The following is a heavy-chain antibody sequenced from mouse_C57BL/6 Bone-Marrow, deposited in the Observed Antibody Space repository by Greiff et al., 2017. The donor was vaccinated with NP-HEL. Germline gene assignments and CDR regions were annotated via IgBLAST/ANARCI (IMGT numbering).Heavy chain of an antibody. D-gene: IGHD2-4*01. CDR3: ARHPGYDYDGYAMDD. CDR1: GFSLTSYG. CDR2: IWSDGST. J-gene: IGHJ4*01. V-gene: IGHV2-6-1*01. Sequence: VMLVESGPGLVAPSQSLSITCTVSGFSLTSYGVHWVRQPPGKGLEWLVVIWSDGSTTYNSALKSRLSISKDNSKSQVFLKMNSLQTDDTAMYYCARHPGYDYDGYAMDDWGQGTSVTVSS.